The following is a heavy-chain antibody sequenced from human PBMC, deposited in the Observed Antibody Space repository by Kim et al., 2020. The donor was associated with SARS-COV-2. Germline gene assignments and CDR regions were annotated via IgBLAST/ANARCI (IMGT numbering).Heavy chain of an antibody. Sequence: SETLSLTCAVYGGSFSGYYWSWIRQPPGKGLEWIGEINHSGSTNYNPSLKSRVTISVDTSKNQFSLKLSSVTAADTAVYYCARGFRYYGSGSYFGLLYGMDVWGQGTTVTVSS. D-gene: IGHD3-10*01. J-gene: IGHJ6*02. CDR2: INHSGST. CDR1: GGSFSGYY. V-gene: IGHV4-34*01. CDR3: ARGFRYYGSGSYFGLLYGMDV.